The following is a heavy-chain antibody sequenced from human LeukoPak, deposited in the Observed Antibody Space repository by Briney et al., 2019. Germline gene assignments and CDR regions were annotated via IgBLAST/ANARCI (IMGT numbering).Heavy chain of an antibody. CDR2: ISSSSSYI. D-gene: IGHD6-13*01. J-gene: IGHJ5*02. Sequence: PGGSLRLSCAASGFTFSSYSMNWVRQAPGKGLEWVSSISSSSSYIYYADSVKGRFTISRDNAKNSLYLQMNSLRAEDTAVYYCARDYGSSWANWFDPWGQGTLVTVSS. CDR3: ARDYGSSWANWFDP. CDR1: GFTFSSYS. V-gene: IGHV3-21*01.